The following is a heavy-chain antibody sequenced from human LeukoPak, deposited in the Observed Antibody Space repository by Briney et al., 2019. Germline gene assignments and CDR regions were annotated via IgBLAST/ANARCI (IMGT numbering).Heavy chain of an antibody. CDR2: IYYSGST. J-gene: IGHJ3*02. V-gene: IGHV4-39*07. D-gene: IGHD3-10*01. Sequence: PSETLSLTCTVSGGSISSSSYYWGWIRQPPGKGLEWIGSIYYSGSTYYNPSLKSRVTISVDTSKNQFSLKLSSVTAADTAVYYCAREGSGRGDDAFDIWGQGTMVTVSS. CDR3: AREGSGRGDDAFDI. CDR1: GGSISSSSYY.